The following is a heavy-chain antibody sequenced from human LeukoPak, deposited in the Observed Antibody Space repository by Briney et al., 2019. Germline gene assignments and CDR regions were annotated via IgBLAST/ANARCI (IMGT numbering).Heavy chain of an antibody. D-gene: IGHD4-23*01. CDR3: AKLVTHFDY. Sequence: PGGSLRLSCAASGFTFSSYAMSWVRQAPGKGLEWVSSISGSGGNTYYADSVKGRFTISRDNSKNTLNMQMNSLRAEDTAVYYCAKLVTHFDYWGQGTLVTVSS. CDR2: ISGSGGNT. V-gene: IGHV3-23*01. J-gene: IGHJ4*02. CDR1: GFTFSSYA.